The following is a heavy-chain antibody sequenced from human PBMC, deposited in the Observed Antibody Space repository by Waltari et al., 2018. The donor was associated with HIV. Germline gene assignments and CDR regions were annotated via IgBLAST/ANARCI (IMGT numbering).Heavy chain of an antibody. V-gene: IGHV5-51*01. CDR1: GYSFTTYW. Sequence: EVQLVQSGAEVKKPGESLKISCKGSGYSFTTYWTGWVRQMPGKGREWIGIIYPGDCDTSYIPAFQGQVTIAVDKSISTAYLQWSSLKASDTAMYYWARHRYFQHWGQGTLVTVYS. J-gene: IGHJ1*01. CDR3: ARHRYFQH. CDR2: IYPGDCDT.